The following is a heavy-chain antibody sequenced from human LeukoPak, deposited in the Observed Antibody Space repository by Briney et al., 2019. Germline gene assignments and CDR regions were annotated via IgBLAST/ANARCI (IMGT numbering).Heavy chain of an antibody. CDR3: AKDNGLELHPFDY. V-gene: IGHV3-23*01. D-gene: IGHD1-26*01. CDR2: ISGSGSST. CDR1: GFTFSSYS. Sequence: TRGSLRLSCAASGFTFSSYSMSWVRQAPGKGLEWVSAISGSGSSTYYVDSVKGRFTISRDNSKNTLYLQMNSLRAEDTAVYYCAKDNGLELHPFDYWGQGTLVTVSS. J-gene: IGHJ4*02.